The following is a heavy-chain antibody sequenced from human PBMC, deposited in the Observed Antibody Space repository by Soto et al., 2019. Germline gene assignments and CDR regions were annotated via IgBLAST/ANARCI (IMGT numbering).Heavy chain of an antibody. V-gene: IGHV4-30-2*01. CDR1: GGSISSGGYS. CDR2: IYHSGST. Sequence: SETLSLTCAVSGGSISSGGYSWSWIRQPPGKGLEWIGYIYHSGSTYYNPSLKSRITISIDRSKNQLSLKLSSVTAADTAVYYCARELAVAGNVDYWGQGTLVTVSS. J-gene: IGHJ4*02. CDR3: ARELAVAGNVDY. D-gene: IGHD6-19*01.